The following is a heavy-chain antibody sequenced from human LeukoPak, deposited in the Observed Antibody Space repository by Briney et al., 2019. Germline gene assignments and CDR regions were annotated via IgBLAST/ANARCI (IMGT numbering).Heavy chain of an antibody. CDR3: ARGRGGSGNYYFDY. Sequence: GGSLRLSCAASGFSFSIFAVNWVRQAPGKGLEWVSGIGGTGTTTCYADSVKSRFTISRDNSKNTVFLQLSSLSAEDTAVYYCARGRGGSGNYYFDYWGQGTLVIASS. D-gene: IGHD3-10*01. CDR1: GFSFSIFA. CDR2: IGGTGTTT. V-gene: IGHV3-23*01. J-gene: IGHJ4*02.